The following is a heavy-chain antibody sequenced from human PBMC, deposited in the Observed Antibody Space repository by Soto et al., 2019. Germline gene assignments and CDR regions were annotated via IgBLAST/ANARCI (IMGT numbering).Heavy chain of an antibody. CDR2: IYYSGST. V-gene: IGHV4-39*01. CDR3: ARHVGFMAVAGDPYYYYGMDV. CDR1: GGSISSSSYY. Sequence: QLQLQESGPGLVKPSETLSLTCTVSGGSISSSSYYWGWIRQPPGKGLEWIGSIYYSGSTYYNPSLKSRVTISVDTSKNQFSLKLSSVTAADTAVYYCARHVGFMAVAGDPYYYYGMDVWGQGTTVTVSS. J-gene: IGHJ6*02. D-gene: IGHD6-19*01.